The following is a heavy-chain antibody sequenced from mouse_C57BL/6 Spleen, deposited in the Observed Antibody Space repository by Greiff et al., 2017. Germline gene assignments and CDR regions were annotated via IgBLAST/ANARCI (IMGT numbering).Heavy chain of an antibody. CDR2: ISYDGSN. D-gene: IGHD1-1*01. CDR3: ARAYYYGSSRRYFDV. V-gene: IGHV3-6*01. Sequence: EVQVVESGPGLVKPSQSLSLTCSVTGYSITSGYYWNWIRQFPGNILEWMGYISYDGSNNYNPSLKNRISITRYTSKNQFFLKLNSVTTEDTAPSYCARAYYYGSSRRYFDVWGTGTTVTVST. CDR1: GYSITSGYY. J-gene: IGHJ1*03.